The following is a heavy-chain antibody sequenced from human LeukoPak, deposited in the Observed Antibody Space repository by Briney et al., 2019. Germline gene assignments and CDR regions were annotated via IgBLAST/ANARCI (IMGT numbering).Heavy chain of an antibody. Sequence: GGALRLSCAASGWTLGESYMSGVGQAGGKGLEGISSISGRGTRIYYADSVKGGFTLSRDNAKNTLYLQMNSLTTEDTAVYYCAKRWSMYGWEVLSAFDIWGQGTMVTVSS. D-gene: IGHD1-26*01. CDR2: ISGRGTRI. CDR1: GWTLGESY. V-gene: IGHV3-11*01. J-gene: IGHJ3*02. CDR3: AKRWSMYGWEVLSAFDI.